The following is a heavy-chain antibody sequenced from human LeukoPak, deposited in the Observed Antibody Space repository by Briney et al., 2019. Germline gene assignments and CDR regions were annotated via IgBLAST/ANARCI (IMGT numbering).Heavy chain of an antibody. CDR1: GYTLTELS. CDR3: ATVVLAAAGTVPFDY. CDR2: FDPEDGET. J-gene: IGHJ4*02. D-gene: IGHD6-13*01. Sequence: ASVKVSCKVSGYTLTELSMHWVRQAPGKGLEWMGGFDPEDGETIYAQKFQGRVTMTEDTSTDTAYMELSSLRSEDTAVYYCATVVLAAAGTVPFDYWGQGTLVTVSS. V-gene: IGHV1-24*01.